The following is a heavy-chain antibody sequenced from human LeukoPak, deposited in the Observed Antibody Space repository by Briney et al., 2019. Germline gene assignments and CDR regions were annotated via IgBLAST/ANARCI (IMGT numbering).Heavy chain of an antibody. CDR2: IYSGGST. J-gene: IGHJ4*02. CDR3: ARAPMTPVGY. Sequence: PGGSLRLSCAASGFTVSSNYMSWVRQAPGKGLEWVSVIYSGGSTYYADSVKGRFTIFRDNSKNTLYLQMNSLRAEDTAVYYCARAPMTPVGYWGQGTLVTVSS. CDR1: GFTVSSNY. D-gene: IGHD1-26*01. V-gene: IGHV3-53*01.